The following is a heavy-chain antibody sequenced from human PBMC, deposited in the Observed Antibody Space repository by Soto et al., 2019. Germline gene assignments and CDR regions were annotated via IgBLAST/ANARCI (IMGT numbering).Heavy chain of an antibody. Sequence: ESGGGLVQPGGSLRLSCAASEFTFSNFWTSWVRQAPGKGLEWVANIKEDGSEKYYVDSVKGRFTISRDSAKKSLYLQMDSLRAEDTAVYYCARLRKGGYCDYWGQGALVTVST. J-gene: IGHJ4*02. CDR2: IKEDGSEK. CDR3: ARLRKGGYCDY. D-gene: IGHD1-26*01. V-gene: IGHV3-7*03. CDR1: EFTFSNFW.